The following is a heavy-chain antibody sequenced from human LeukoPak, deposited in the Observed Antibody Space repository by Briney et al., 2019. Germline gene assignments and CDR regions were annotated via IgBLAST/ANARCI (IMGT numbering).Heavy chain of an antibody. CDR1: GFTFSSYA. Sequence: GGSLRLSCAASGFTFSSYAMHWVRQAPGKGLEWVAVISYDGSNKYYADSVKGRFTTSRDNAKNSLYLQMNSLRAEDTAVYYCAELGITMIGGVWGKGTTVTISS. V-gene: IGHV3-30*04. J-gene: IGHJ6*04. CDR3: AELGITMIGGV. CDR2: ISYDGSNK. D-gene: IGHD3-10*02.